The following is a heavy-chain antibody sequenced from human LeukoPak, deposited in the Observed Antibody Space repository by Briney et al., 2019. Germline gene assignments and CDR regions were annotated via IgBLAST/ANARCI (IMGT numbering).Heavy chain of an antibody. CDR3: ARIVHSGHFDY. J-gene: IGHJ4*02. CDR1: GFTFSSYS. Sequence: PGGSLRLSCAASGFTFSSYSMNWVRQAPGKRLEWVSSISSSSSYIYYADSVKGRFTISRDNAKNSLYLQMNSLRAEDTAVYYCARIVHSGHFDYWGQGTLVTVSS. V-gene: IGHV3-21*01. D-gene: IGHD2-15*01. CDR2: ISSSSSYI.